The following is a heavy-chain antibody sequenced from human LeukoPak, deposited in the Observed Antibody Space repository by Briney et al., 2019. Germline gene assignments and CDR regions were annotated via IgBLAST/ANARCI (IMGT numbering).Heavy chain of an antibody. D-gene: IGHD6-6*01. J-gene: IGHJ4*02. Sequence: KPSETLSLTCTVSGGSISSYYWSWIRQPPGKGLEWIGYIYYSGSTNYNPSLKSRVTISVDTSKNQFSLKLSSVTAADTAVYYCARASGQRYSSSSPYFDYWGQGTLVTVSS. V-gene: IGHV4-59*01. CDR3: ARASGQRYSSSSPYFDY. CDR1: GGSISSYY. CDR2: IYYSGST.